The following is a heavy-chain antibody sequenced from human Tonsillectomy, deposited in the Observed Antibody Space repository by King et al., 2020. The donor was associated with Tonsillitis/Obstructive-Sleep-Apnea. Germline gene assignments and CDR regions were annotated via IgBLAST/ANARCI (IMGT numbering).Heavy chain of an antibody. Sequence: HVQLQESGPRLVKPSETLSLTCTVSGGSISGYYWSWIRQPPGRGLEWIGYIYFSGGTRYNPSLKSRVTISVDTSKNQFSLRLSSVTAADTAVYYCAREVEAVDAFYIWGQGTMVTVSS. CDR1: GGSISGYY. CDR3: AREVEAVDAFYI. D-gene: IGHD2-15*01. CDR2: IYFSGGT. J-gene: IGHJ3*02. V-gene: IGHV4-59*01.